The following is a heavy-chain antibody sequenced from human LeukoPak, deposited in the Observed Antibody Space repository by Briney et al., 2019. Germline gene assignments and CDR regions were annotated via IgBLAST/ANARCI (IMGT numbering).Heavy chain of an antibody. CDR2: IHTSGST. Sequence: PSETLSLTCGVSGGSISSYYWSWIRQPAGKGLEWIGRIHTSGSTSSNPSLKSRATMSLDTSKNQLSLKLSSVTAADTAVYYCAREKSALFDYWGQGTLVTVSS. V-gene: IGHV4-4*07. J-gene: IGHJ4*02. CDR3: AREKSALFDY. D-gene: IGHD3-3*01. CDR1: GGSISSYY.